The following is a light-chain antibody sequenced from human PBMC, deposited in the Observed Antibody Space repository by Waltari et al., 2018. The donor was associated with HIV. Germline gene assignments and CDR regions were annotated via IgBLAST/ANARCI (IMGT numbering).Light chain of an antibody. CDR3: ATWDDSLNGYV. Sequence: QSVLTQPPSASGTPGQRVTISCSGSNSNLGSNTVNWYQQLPGTAPKVLLYRNMRQPSGFPDLYSGSKSGTSASMAISALQPEDEAEYYSATWDDSLNGYVFGAATKVTVL. V-gene: IGLV1-44*01. CDR1: NSNLGSNT. CDR2: RNM. J-gene: IGLJ1*01.